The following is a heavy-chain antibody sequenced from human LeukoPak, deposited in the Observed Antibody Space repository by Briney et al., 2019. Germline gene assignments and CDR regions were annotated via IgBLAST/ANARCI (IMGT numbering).Heavy chain of an antibody. J-gene: IGHJ4*02. Sequence: KPSEPLSLTCTVSGGSISDYYWSWIRQPPGKGLEWIGYIYDGGSTNYNPSLKSRVTVSGDTSKNQFSLRLSSVTAADTAVYYCARALYSYGSGSPFDYWGQGTLVTVSS. D-gene: IGHD3-10*01. CDR3: ARALYSYGSGSPFDY. CDR2: IYDGGST. CDR1: GGSISDYY. V-gene: IGHV4-59*01.